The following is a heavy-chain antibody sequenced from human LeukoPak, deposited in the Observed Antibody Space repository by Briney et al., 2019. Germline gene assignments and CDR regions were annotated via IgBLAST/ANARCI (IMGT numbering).Heavy chain of an antibody. Sequence: SETLSLTCTVAAXSISNYHGSWIRQPPGKGLEWIGCIFYSGSTYYNPSLKSRVTISVDTSKNQFSLRLSSVTAADTAVYYCARTNAFDIWGQGTMVTVSS. CDR1: AXSISNYH. CDR3: ARTNAFDI. CDR2: IFYSGST. J-gene: IGHJ3*02. V-gene: IGHV4-59*08.